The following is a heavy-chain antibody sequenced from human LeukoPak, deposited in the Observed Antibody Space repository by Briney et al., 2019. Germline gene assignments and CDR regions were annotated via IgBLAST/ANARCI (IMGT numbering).Heavy chain of an antibody. V-gene: IGHV4-34*01. CDR3: ARGGDGYNLPFDY. CDR2: INHSGST. Sequence: PSETLSLTCAVYGGSFSGYYWTWIRQPPGKGLEWMGEINHSGSTNYNPSLKSRVTISVDTSKNQFSLKQSSVTAADTAVYYCARGGDGYNLPFDYWGQGTLVTVSS. J-gene: IGHJ4*02. D-gene: IGHD5-24*01. CDR1: GGSFSGYY.